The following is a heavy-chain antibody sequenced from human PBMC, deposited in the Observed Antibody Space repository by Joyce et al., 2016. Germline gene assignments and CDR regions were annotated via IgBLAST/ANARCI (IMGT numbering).Heavy chain of an antibody. CDR1: GYTFTTSS. CDR3: ARGDYPRYFDY. J-gene: IGHJ4*02. Sequence: QIQLLQSGAEVKRPGASVRVSCLTSGYTFTTSSITWVRQAPGQGLAWVGRISTFNGYTTYGQRLQGRVTMTTDTSTSTAFMELRSLTSDDTAVYYCARGDYPRYFDYWGQGTLVTVSS. V-gene: IGHV1-18*01. CDR2: ISTFNGYT. D-gene: IGHD3-16*01.